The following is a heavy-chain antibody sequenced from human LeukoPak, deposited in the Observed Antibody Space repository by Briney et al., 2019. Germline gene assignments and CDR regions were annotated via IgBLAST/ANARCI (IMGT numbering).Heavy chain of an antibody. CDR2: IYSGGST. CDR3: AREAYSGYDLDY. Sequence: PGGSLRLSCAASGFTFSSYGMNWVRQAPGKGLEWVSVIYSGGSTYYADSVKGRFTISRDNSKNTLYLQMNSLRAEDTAVYYCAREAYSGYDLDYWGQGTLVTVSS. CDR1: GFTFSSYG. V-gene: IGHV3-53*01. J-gene: IGHJ4*02. D-gene: IGHD5-12*01.